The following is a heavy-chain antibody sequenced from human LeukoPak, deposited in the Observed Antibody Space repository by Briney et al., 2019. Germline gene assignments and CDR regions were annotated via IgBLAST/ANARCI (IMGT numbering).Heavy chain of an antibody. V-gene: IGHV3-21*01. CDR2: ITSSSTYT. J-gene: IGHJ4*02. Sequence: GRSLRLSCAASGFTFNSYSMNWVRQAPGKGLEWVSFITSSSTYTYYADSVKGRFTISRDNANNSVYLQMNSLRVEDTAVYYCARDRFGGWSSGGFDYWGQGTLVTVPS. CDR3: ARDRFGGWSSGGFDY. D-gene: IGHD6-19*01. CDR1: GFTFNSYS.